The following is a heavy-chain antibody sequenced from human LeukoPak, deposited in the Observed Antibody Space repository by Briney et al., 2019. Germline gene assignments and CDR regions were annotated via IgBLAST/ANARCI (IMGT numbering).Heavy chain of an antibody. CDR2: ISYDGSNK. D-gene: IGHD3-22*01. Sequence: GGSLRLSRAASGFTFSSYGMHWVRQAPGKGLEWVAVISYDGSNKYYADSVKGRFTISRDNSKNTLYLQMNSLRAEDTAVYYCAKGLRYYYDSSGAFDYWGQGTLVTVSS. V-gene: IGHV3-30*18. J-gene: IGHJ4*02. CDR3: AKGLRYYYDSSGAFDY. CDR1: GFTFSSYG.